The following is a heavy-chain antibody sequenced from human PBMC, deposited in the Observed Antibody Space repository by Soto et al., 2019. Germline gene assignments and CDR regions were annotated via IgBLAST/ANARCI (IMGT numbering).Heavy chain of an antibody. CDR1: GYTFTSYA. Sequence: ASVKVSCKASGYTFTSYAMHWVRHAPGQRLEWMGWINAGNGNTKYSQKFQGRVTITRDTSASTAYMELSSLRSEDTAVYYCARADSASQDYYSYGMDVWGPGPTVTVSS. D-gene: IGHD3-3*01. V-gene: IGHV1-3*01. CDR3: ARADSASQDYYSYGMDV. CDR2: INAGNGNT. J-gene: IGHJ6*02.